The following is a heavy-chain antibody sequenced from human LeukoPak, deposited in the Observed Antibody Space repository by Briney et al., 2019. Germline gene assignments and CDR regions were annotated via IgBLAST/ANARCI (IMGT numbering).Heavy chain of an antibody. Sequence: SETLSLTCTVSGGSISSSRYYWGWIRRPPGKGLEWIGSIYYSGSTFYNPSLKSRVTISVDTSKNQFSLKLSSVTAADTAVYYCARHQRAGVKTPFDYWGQGTLVTVSS. D-gene: IGHD6-19*01. CDR3: ARHQRAGVKTPFDY. J-gene: IGHJ4*02. CDR1: GGSISSSRYY. V-gene: IGHV4-39*01. CDR2: IYYSGST.